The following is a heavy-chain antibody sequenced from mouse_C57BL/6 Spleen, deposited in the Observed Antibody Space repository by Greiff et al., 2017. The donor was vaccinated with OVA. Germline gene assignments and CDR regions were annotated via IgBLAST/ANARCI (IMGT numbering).Heavy chain of an antibody. CDR2: IDPSDSYT. J-gene: IGHJ4*01. V-gene: IGHV1-50*01. Sequence: VQLQQPGAELVKPGASVKLSCKASGYTFTSYWMQWVKQRPGQGLEWIGEIDPSDSYTNYNQKFKGKATLTVDTSSSTAYMQLSSLTSEDSAGYYCARNGYAMDYWGQGTSVTVSS. CDR1: GYTFTSYW. CDR3: ARNGYAMDY.